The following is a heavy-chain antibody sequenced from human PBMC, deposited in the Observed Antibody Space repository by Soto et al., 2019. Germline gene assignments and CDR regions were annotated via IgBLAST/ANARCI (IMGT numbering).Heavy chain of an antibody. CDR1: GGSISSYY. J-gene: IGHJ6*02. CDR2: IYYSGST. CDR3: ASLRGSYGMDV. D-gene: IGHD3-10*01. Sequence: SETLSLTCTVSGGSISSYYWSWIRQPPGKGLEWIGYIYYSGSTNYNPSLKSRVTISVDTSKNQFSLKLSSVTAADTAVYYCASLRGSYGMDVWGQGTTVTVSS. V-gene: IGHV4-59*01.